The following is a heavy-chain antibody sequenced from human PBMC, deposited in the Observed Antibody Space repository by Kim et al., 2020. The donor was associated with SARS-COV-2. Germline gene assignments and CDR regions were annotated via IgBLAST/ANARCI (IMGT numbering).Heavy chain of an antibody. Sequence: SETLSLTCTVSDGSITRSAYYWGWIRQLPGKGLDWIGSIYYSGTTYYNPSLKSRVTISVDTSRNQFSLRLSSVTAADTAVYYCARAFDSWSGSPLGDWGQGTLVTVSS. CDR1: DGSITRSAYY. J-gene: IGHJ4*02. V-gene: IGHV4-39*01. CDR2: IYYSGTT. D-gene: IGHD3-3*01. CDR3: ARAFDSWSGSPLGD.